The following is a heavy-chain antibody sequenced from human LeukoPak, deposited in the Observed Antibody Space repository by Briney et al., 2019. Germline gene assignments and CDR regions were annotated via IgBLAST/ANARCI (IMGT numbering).Heavy chain of an antibody. CDR1: GYTFTSYG. Sequence: ASVTVSCKASGYTFTSYGISWVRQAPGQGLEWMGWISAYNGNTNYAQKLQGRVTMTTDTSTSTAYMELRSLRSDDTAVYYCARARLIDRIAVARWFDPWGQGTLVTVSS. CDR3: ARARLIDRIAVARWFDP. CDR2: ISAYNGNT. V-gene: IGHV1-18*01. D-gene: IGHD6-19*01. J-gene: IGHJ5*02.